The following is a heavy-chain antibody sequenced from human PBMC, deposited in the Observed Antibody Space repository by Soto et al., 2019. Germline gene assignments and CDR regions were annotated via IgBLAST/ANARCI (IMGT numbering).Heavy chain of an antibody. Sequence: QVQLQESGPGLVKPSRTLSLTCAVSGGSISSRNWWSWVRQPPGKGLEWIGEIYHSGSANYNPSLKSRVTISVDKSKNQFSLKLSSVTAADTAVYYCASKFGELLADAFDIWGQGTMVTVSS. CDR2: IYHSGSA. V-gene: IGHV4-4*02. J-gene: IGHJ3*02. D-gene: IGHD3-10*01. CDR1: GGSISSRNW. CDR3: ASKFGELLADAFDI.